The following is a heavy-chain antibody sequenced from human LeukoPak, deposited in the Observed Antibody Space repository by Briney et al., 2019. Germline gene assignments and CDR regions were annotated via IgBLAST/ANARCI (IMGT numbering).Heavy chain of an antibody. CDR3: ARALYSNLGCFDP. CDR1: GFTFSTYW. D-gene: IGHD6-13*01. J-gene: IGHJ5*02. CDR2: INTDGSTT. V-gene: IGHV3-74*01. Sequence: GGSLRLSCAASGFTFSTYWMHWVRQAPGKGLVWVSRINTDGSTTSYADSVKGRFTISRGNAKNTLYLRMNSLRVEDTAVYYCARALYSNLGCFDPWGQGTLVTVSS.